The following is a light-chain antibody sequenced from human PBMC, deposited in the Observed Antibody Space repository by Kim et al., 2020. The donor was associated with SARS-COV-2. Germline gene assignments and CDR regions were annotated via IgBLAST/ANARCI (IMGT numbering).Light chain of an antibody. Sequence: APVGDRVTISCRASRSINNDLSCDQHKPEEVPVVLFYAASLLQKGVPSQSSGGVAVADITLTINGLQPEDVATYYCQKNNRAPRTFGEGTKVDIK. J-gene: IGKJ1*01. CDR2: AAS. V-gene: IGKV1-27*01. CDR3: QKNNRAPRT. CDR1: RSINND.